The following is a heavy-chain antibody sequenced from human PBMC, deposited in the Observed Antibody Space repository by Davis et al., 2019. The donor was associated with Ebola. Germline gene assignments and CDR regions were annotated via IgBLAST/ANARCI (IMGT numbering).Heavy chain of an antibody. D-gene: IGHD3-22*01. CDR3: ARDRYYYDSSVYSDY. V-gene: IGHV3-7*03. Sequence: GGSLRLSCAASGFTFSSYWMSWVRQAPGKGLEWVANIKQDGSEKYYVDSVKGRFTISRDNAKNSLYLQMNSLRAEDTAVYYCARDRYYYDSSVYSDYWGQGTLVTVSS. J-gene: IGHJ4*02. CDR2: IKQDGSEK. CDR1: GFTFSSYW.